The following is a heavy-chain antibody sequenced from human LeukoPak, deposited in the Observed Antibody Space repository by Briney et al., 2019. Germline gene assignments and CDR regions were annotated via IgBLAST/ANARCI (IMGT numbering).Heavy chain of an antibody. V-gene: IGHV4-4*07. CDR2: IYSNGVT. J-gene: IGHJ6*03. CDR1: GGSISSYY. Sequence: SETLSLTCTVSGGSISSYYWSWIRQPAGKGLEWIGRIYSNGVTNYNPSLKSRVTMSVDTSKKEFSLKLSSVTAADTAVYYCASSPNFYYYYMDVWGKGTTVTV. CDR3: ASSPNFYYYYMDV.